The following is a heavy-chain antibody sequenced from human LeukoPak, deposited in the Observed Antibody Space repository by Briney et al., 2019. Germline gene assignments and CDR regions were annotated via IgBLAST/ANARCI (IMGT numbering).Heavy chain of an antibody. CDR1: GFTFSSYG. D-gene: IGHD2-21*01. V-gene: IGHV3-7*01. Sequence: GGSLRLSCAASGFTFSSYGMHWVRQAPGKGLEWVANIKHGGSQKYYVDSVKGRFTISRDNAKNSLYLQMNSLRAEDTAVYYCARDYSHYMDVWGKGTMVTVSS. J-gene: IGHJ6*03. CDR2: IKHGGSQK. CDR3: ARDYSHYMDV.